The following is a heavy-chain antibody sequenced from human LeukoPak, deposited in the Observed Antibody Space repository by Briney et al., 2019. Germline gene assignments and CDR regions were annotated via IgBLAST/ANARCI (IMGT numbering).Heavy chain of an antibody. V-gene: IGHV4-61*05. Sequence: SETLSLTCTVSGGSISSSSYYWGWIRQPPGKGLEWIGYIYYSGSTNYNPSLKSRVTISVDTSKNQFSLKLSSVTAADTAVYYCARALRGATLDAFDIWGQGTMVTVSS. CDR3: ARALRGATLDAFDI. CDR1: GGSISSSSYY. D-gene: IGHD1-26*01. J-gene: IGHJ3*02. CDR2: IYYSGST.